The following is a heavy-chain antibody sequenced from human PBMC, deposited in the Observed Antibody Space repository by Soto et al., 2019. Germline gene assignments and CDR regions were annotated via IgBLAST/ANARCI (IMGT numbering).Heavy chain of an antibody. D-gene: IGHD4-17*01. V-gene: IGHV1-18*04. J-gene: IGHJ5*02. Sequence: QVHLVQSETEVKEPGASVTVSCKTSHATFTGYTINWVRQAPGQGLEWLGWISSLNGNTYYARDLHGRLTMTTHTSATTAYMELRSLRSDDTAVYFCARGTVTSGRWFGPWGQGTLVTVSS. CDR3: ARGTVTSGRWFGP. CDR2: ISSLNGNT. CDR1: HATFTGYT.